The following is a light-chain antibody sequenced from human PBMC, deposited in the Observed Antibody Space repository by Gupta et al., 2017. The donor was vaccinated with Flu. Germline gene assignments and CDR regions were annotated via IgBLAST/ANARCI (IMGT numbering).Light chain of an antibody. Sequence: DIQMTQSPSSLSASVGDRATITCRASQSISSYLNWYQQKPGKAPKLLIFAASRLQSGGPSKVHGSGSGTDFTLTISRRQREDSATYYCQQRYSTQITFGRGTKVEIK. CDR1: QSISSY. CDR2: AAS. J-gene: IGKJ4*01. CDR3: QQRYSTQIT. V-gene: IGKV1-39*01.